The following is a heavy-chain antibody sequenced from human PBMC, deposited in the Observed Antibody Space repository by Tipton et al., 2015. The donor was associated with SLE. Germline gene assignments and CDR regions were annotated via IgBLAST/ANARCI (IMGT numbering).Heavy chain of an antibody. J-gene: IGHJ6*02. V-gene: IGHV4-59*08. CDR1: GASISGYY. CDR3: ARHRFWSGYYYYGMDV. CDR2: IYDSGRT. D-gene: IGHD3-3*01. Sequence: TLSLTCNVSGASISGYYWSWIRQPPGKGLEWIGYIYDSGRTNYEPSLKSRVTMSIDTSKNQFSLKLNSVTAADTAVYYCARHRFWSGYYYYGMDVWGQGTTVIVSS.